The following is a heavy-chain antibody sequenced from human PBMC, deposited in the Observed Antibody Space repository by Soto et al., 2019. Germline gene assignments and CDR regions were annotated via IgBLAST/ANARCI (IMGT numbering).Heavy chain of an antibody. CDR3: ARDGHYRFDY. D-gene: IGHD3-10*01. CDR1: GFTFSTYI. V-gene: IGHV3-74*01. Sequence: HPGGSLRLSCVASGFTFSTYIIHWVRQAPGKGPVWVSRINNDGSTTHYADSVKGRFTISRDNARNTLYLQMNSLRAEDTAVYYCARDGHYRFDYWGQGTPVTVS. J-gene: IGHJ4*02. CDR2: INNDGSTT.